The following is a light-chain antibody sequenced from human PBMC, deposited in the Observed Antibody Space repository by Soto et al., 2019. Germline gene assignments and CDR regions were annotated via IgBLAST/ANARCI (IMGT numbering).Light chain of an antibody. J-gene: IGLJ1*01. CDR3: SSYTSSSTYV. V-gene: IGLV2-14*01. Sequence: QSVLTQPASVSGSPGQSITISCTGTSSDVGGHNYVSWYQQHPGKAPKVMIYGVGNRPSGVSNRFSGSKSGNTASLTISGLQAEDEADYYCSSYTSSSTYVFGTGTKVTVL. CDR2: GVG. CDR1: SSDVGGHNY.